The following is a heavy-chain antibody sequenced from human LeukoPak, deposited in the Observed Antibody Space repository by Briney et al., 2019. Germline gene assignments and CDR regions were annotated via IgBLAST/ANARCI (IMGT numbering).Heavy chain of an antibody. Sequence: PSETLSLTCGVYGGSFSAYYWTWIRQPPGKGLGWIGEINHSGSTNYNPSLKSRVTMSVAKNQFSLKLRSVTAADTAVYYCARGFDYWGQGTLVTVSS. J-gene: IGHJ4*02. CDR2: INHSGST. CDR1: GGSFSAYY. V-gene: IGHV4-34*01. CDR3: ARGFDY.